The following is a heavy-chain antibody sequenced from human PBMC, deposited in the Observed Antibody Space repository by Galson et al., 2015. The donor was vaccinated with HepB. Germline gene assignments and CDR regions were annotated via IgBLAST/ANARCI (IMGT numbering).Heavy chain of an antibody. CDR2: IAPFNGNT. J-gene: IGHJ3*02. CDR1: GYTFTYRH. Sequence: SVKVSCKASGYTFTYRHLHWVRQAPGQALEWMGWIAPFNGNTNYAQKFQDRVTITRDRSMSTAYMELSSLRSEDTAMYYCATVVMTAIGTFDAFDIWGQGTMVTVSS. CDR3: ATVVMTAIGTFDAFDI. D-gene: IGHD2-21*02. V-gene: IGHV1-45*02.